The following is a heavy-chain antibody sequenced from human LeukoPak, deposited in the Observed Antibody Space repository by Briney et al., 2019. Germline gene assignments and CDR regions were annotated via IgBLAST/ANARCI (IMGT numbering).Heavy chain of an antibody. J-gene: IGHJ6*02. Sequence: GGSLRLSCAASGFTFSSYWMSWVRQAPGKGLEWVAGIMWRSGSTGYGDSVKGRFTISRDNAKKSLYLQMNGLRVEDTAFYYCTKDLTPGGADVWGQGTTVTVSS. V-gene: IGHV3-9*01. CDR1: GFTFSSYW. CDR2: IMWRSGST. D-gene: IGHD3-10*01. CDR3: TKDLTPGGADV.